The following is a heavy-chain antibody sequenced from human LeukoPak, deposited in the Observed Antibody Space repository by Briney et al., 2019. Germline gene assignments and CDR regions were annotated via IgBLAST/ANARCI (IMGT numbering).Heavy chain of an antibody. CDR3: AKGHYSSGRTPHFDY. Sequence: GGSLRLSCAASGFTFSSYWMNWARQAPGKGLEWVASINHNGNVNYYVDSVKGRFTISRDNAKNSLYLQMSNLRAEDTAVYFCAKGHYSSGRTPHFDYWGQGTLVTVSS. J-gene: IGHJ4*02. CDR1: GFTFSSYW. D-gene: IGHD6-19*01. V-gene: IGHV3-7*03. CDR2: INHNGNVN.